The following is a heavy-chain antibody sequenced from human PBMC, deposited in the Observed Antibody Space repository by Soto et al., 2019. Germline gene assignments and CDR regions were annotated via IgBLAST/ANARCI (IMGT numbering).Heavy chain of an antibody. CDR1: GFTFSDYY. CDR3: ACASSDGNSYCSDPAKTYCGGDSSPIDY. J-gene: IGHJ4*02. CDR2: ISSSGSTI. D-gene: IGHD2-21*01. V-gene: IGHV3-11*01. Sequence: QVQLVESGGGLVKPGGSLRLSCAASGFTFSDYYMSWIRQAPGKGLEWVSYISSSGSTIYYADSVKGRFTISRYNADKSLYLQMNGVRDQPTAVSYCACASSDGNSYCSDPAKTYCGGDSSPIDYWGPGTLVTVSS.